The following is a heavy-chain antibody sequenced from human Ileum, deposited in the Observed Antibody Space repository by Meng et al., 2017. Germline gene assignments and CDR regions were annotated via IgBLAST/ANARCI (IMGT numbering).Heavy chain of an antibody. CDR1: GRSISCYY. CDR3: ARGGGRYGPDFDY. CDR2: INHSGST. D-gene: IGHD3-16*01. J-gene: IGHJ4*02. Sequence: GRLRQWGAGLFKPPETLSLTGAVYGRSISCYYWSWIRQPPGKGLAWIGEINHSGSTNYNPSLKSRVTISVDTSKNQFSLKLSSVTAADTAVYYCARGGGRYGPDFDYWGQGTLVTVSS. V-gene: IGHV4-34*01.